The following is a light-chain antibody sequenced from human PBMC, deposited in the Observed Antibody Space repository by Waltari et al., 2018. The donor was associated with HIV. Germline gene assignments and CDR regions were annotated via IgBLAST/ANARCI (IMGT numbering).Light chain of an antibody. CDR2: DVT. J-gene: IGLJ1*01. CDR3: CSYAGMYTNV. V-gene: IGLV2-11*01. Sequence: QSALTQPRSVSGSPGQSVTISCTGTSSDVGGYNYVPWYQHHPGKAPKFMIYDVTKRPSGFPDRFSGSKSGNTASLTISGLQAEDEADYYCCSYAGMYTNVFGTGTKVTVL. CDR1: SSDVGGYNY.